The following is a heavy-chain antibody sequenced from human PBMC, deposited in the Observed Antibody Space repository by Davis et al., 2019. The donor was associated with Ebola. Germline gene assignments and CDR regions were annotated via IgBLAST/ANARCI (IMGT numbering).Heavy chain of an antibody. CDR3: ARFGSLHDGSGSRRGVNGMDV. CDR1: GYSFTSYW. V-gene: IGHV5-51*01. D-gene: IGHD3-22*01. J-gene: IGHJ6*01. Sequence: PGGSLRLSCKGSGYSFTSYWIGWVRQMPGKGLEWMRIIYPGDSDTSYSPSFQGQVTISADKSISTAYVQWSSLEVSDTAIYYCARFGSLHDGSGSRRGVNGMDVWGQGTTVTVSS. CDR2: IYPGDSDT.